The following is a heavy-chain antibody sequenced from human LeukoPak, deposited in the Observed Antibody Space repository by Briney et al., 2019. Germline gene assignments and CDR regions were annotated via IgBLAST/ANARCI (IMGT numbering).Heavy chain of an antibody. CDR2: ISSSGSTI. J-gene: IGHJ4*02. D-gene: IGHD2-2*01. CDR1: GFTFSSYE. CDR3: ARRLGYCSSTSCSK. V-gene: IGHV3-48*03. Sequence: PGGSLRLSCAASGFTFSSYEMNWVRQAPGKGLEWVSYISSSGSTIYYADSVKGRFTISRDNAKNSLYLQMNSLRAEDTAVYYCARRLGYCSSTSCSKWGQGTLVTVSS.